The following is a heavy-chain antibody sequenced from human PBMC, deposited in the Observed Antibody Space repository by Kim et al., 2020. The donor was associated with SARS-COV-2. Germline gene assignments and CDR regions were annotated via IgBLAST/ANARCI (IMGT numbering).Heavy chain of an antibody. D-gene: IGHD5-18*01. CDR1: GFTFSDYD. Sequence: GGSLRLSCAASGFTFSDYDLHWVRQAPGKGLEWVSGIGTHADTYYAGSVGGRFTISRDNAQSSSSLQIKSLRAEDTAVYYCARGNTGPHSLLGMEVWGQGTTVTVSS. CDR2: IGTHADT. V-gene: IGHV3-13*01. J-gene: IGHJ6*02. CDR3: ARGNTGPHSLLGMEV.